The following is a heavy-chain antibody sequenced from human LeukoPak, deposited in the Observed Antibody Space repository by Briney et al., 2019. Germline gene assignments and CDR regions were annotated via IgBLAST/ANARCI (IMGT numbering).Heavy chain of an antibody. D-gene: IGHD6-19*01. V-gene: IGHV3-11*04. CDR2: ISSWGSPI. Sequence: SGGSLRLSCAASGFTFSDYYMCWIRQARGKGLEWVSYISSWGSPIYSATSVKGRFTISSDNAKSSLYLQMNSLRDEDTAVYYCARDFGMAGKEPRKRYSSGWYGIVWGQGTLVTVSS. CDR3: ARDFGMAGKEPRKRYSSGWYGIV. J-gene: IGHJ4*02. CDR1: GFTFSDYY.